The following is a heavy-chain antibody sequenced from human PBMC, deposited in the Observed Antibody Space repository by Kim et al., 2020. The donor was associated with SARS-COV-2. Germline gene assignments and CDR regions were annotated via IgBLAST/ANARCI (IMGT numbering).Heavy chain of an antibody. CDR3: ARDIVDFYGMDV. Sequence: YYNPSLKRRVTISVDTSKNQFSLKLSSVTAADTAVYYCARDIVDFYGMDVWGQGTTVTVSS. D-gene: IGHD2-15*01. J-gene: IGHJ6*02. V-gene: IGHV4-31*02.